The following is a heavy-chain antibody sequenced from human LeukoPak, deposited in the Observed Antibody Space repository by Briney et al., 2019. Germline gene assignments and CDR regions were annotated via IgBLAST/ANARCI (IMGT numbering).Heavy chain of an antibody. V-gene: IGHV4-59*08. Sequence: SETLSLTCAVSGDSISSDYWSWVRQPPGKGLEWIGYIYYTGSTNYNPSLKSRVTISVDTSKNQFSLRLSSVTAADTAVYYCARASYSYDINGWVPFDYWGQGTLVTVSS. D-gene: IGHD3-22*01. CDR2: IYYTGST. J-gene: IGHJ4*02. CDR1: GDSISSDY. CDR3: ARASYSYDINGWVPFDY.